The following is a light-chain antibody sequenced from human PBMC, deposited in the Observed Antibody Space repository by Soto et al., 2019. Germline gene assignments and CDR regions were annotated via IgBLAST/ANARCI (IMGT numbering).Light chain of an antibody. Sequence: QSVLTQPPSASGSPGQSVTISCTGTSSDVGRYNYVSRYQQHPGKAPKLMISEVNKRASGVPDRFSGSKSGNTASLTVSGLQAEDEADYYCSSYAGTPFVFGTGTKVTVL. CDR1: SSDVGRYNY. CDR2: EVN. J-gene: IGLJ1*01. V-gene: IGLV2-8*01. CDR3: SSYAGTPFV.